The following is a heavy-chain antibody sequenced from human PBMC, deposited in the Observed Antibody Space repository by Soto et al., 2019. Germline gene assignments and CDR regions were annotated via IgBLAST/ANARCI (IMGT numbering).Heavy chain of an antibody. CDR1: GGSISSGGYY. D-gene: IGHD3-3*01. CDR2: IYYSGST. Sequence: SDTLSLTCTVSGGSISSGGYYWSLIRQHPGKGLEWIGYIYYSGSTYYNPALKSRVTISVDTSNNQFSLKLSSVTAADTAVYYCASHYDFWSGYYYFDYWGQGTLVTVSS. CDR3: ASHYDFWSGYYYFDY. V-gene: IGHV4-31*03. J-gene: IGHJ4*02.